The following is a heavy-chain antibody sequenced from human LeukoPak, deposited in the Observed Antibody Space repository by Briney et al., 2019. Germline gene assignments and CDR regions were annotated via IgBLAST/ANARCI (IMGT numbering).Heavy chain of an antibody. D-gene: IGHD4-23*01. CDR2: IYTGGST. CDR3: ARDNYGGNLDY. V-gene: IGHV3-53*01. J-gene: IGHJ4*02. Sequence: PGGSLRLSCAASGFTVSSTYMSWVRQAPGKGLEWVSVIYTGGSTYYADSVKGRFTISRDNSKNMLYLQMNSLRAEDTAVYYCARDNYGGNLDYWGQGTLVTVSS. CDR1: GFTVSSTY.